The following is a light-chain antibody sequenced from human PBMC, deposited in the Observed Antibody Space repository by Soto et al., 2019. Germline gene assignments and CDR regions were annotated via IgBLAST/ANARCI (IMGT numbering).Light chain of an antibody. J-gene: IGKJ1*01. CDR1: QVISDY. CDR3: QQTYTFPWP. V-gene: IGKV1-39*01. CDR2: TAS. Sequence: DIRMTQSTSSFSASVGDTVTITCRSSQVISDYLSCFQHKPGEAPKLLIYTASSLQGGDQLRFSGAGSRTDFSLTISCLQPEDSATYYCQQTYTFPWPFGQGTRVDIK.